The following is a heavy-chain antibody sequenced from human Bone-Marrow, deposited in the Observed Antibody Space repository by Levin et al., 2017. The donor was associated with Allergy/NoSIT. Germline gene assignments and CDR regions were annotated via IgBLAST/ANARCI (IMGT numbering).Heavy chain of an antibody. V-gene: IGHV1-46*01. CDR1: GYTFSNYH. J-gene: IGHJ4*02. CDR2: IDPSGAST. CDR3: ARDPGCSGGSCYRSFDC. Sequence: ASVKVSCKASGYTFSNYHIHWVRQAPGQGLQWMGMIDPSGASTTYTRKLQGRVTMTRDTSTSTVYMELSSLESEDTALYFCARDPGCSGGSCYRSFDCWGQGTLVTVSS. D-gene: IGHD2-15*01.